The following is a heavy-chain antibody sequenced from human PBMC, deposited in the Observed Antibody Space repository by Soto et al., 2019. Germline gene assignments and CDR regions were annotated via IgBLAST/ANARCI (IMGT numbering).Heavy chain of an antibody. CDR3: AADTSDRWEPPGTI. J-gene: IGHJ3*02. D-gene: IGHD1-26*01. CDR1: GFTFTSSA. CDR2: IVVGSGNT. Sequence: VKVSCKASGFTFTSSAVQWVRQARGQRLEWIGWIVVGSGNTNYAQKFQERVTITRDMSTSTAYMELSSLRSEDTAVYYCAADTSDRWEPPGTIWGQGTMVTVSS. V-gene: IGHV1-58*01.